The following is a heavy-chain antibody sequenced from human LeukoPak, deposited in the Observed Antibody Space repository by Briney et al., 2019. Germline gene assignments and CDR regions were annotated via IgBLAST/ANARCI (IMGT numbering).Heavy chain of an antibody. CDR3: ARDLNNVYCSGGSCYDFDY. J-gene: IGHJ4*02. CDR1: GFTFSSYA. V-gene: IGHV3-30-3*01. D-gene: IGHD2-15*01. Sequence: GGSLRLSCAASGFTFSSYAMHWVRQAPGKGLEWVAAISYDGSNKYYADSVKGRFTISRDNSKNTLYLQMNSLRAEDTAVYYCARDLNNVYCSGGSCYDFDYWGQGTLVTVSS. CDR2: ISYDGSNK.